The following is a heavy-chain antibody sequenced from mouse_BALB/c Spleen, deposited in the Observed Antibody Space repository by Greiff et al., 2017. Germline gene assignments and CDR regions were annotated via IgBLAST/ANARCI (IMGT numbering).Heavy chain of an antibody. CDR3: ARGRGSSYVSYWYFDV. Sequence: EVKLVESGGGLVKPGGSLKLSCAASGFTFSDYYMYWVRQTPEKRLEWVATMSDGGSYTYYPDSVKGRFTISRDNAKNNLYLQMSSLKSEVTAMYYCARGRGSSYVSYWYFDVWGAGTTVTVSS. CDR1: GFTFSDYY. V-gene: IGHV5-4*02. D-gene: IGHD1-1*01. CDR2: MSDGGSYT. J-gene: IGHJ1*01.